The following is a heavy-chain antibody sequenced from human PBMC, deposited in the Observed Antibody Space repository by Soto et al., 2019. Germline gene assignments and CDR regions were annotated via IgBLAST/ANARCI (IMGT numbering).Heavy chain of an antibody. V-gene: IGHV3-74*01. J-gene: IGHJ4*02. CDR1: GFNFRDFW. Sequence: GSLRLSCEASGFNFRDFWMHWVRQPPGKGPEWVSNIPSDGRDVSYADSVRGRFTISRDDARNTLYLQMSDLRVEDTAIYYCTRDDSGLGVDYWGQGTQVTVSS. CDR3: TRDDSGLGVDY. CDR2: IPSDGRDV. D-gene: IGHD3-16*01.